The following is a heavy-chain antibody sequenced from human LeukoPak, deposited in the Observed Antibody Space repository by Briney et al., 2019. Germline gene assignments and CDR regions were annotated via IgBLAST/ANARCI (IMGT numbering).Heavy chain of an antibody. V-gene: IGHV3-74*01. J-gene: IGHJ4*02. CDR1: GFTFSSYW. D-gene: IGHD5-18*01. Sequence: GGSLRLSCAASGFTFSSYWMHWVRQVPGKGLVWVSRINSDGSSTSYADSVKGRFTISRDNAKNTLYLQMNSLRAEDTAVYYCAGGYSYGIDYWGQGTLVTVAS. CDR3: AGGYSYGIDY. CDR2: INSDGSST.